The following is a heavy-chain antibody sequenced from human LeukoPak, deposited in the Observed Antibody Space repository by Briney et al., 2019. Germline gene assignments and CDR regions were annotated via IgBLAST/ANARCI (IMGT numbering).Heavy chain of an antibody. D-gene: IGHD4-17*01. J-gene: IGHJ3*02. CDR3: ASDYGDYAAFDI. CDR2: IYTSGST. Sequence: SETLSLTCTVSGGSISSYYWSWIRQPAGEGLEWIGRIYTSGSTKYNPSLRSRVTMSVDTSKKQFSLKLSSVTAADTAVYYCASDYGDYAAFDIWGQGTMVTVSS. V-gene: IGHV4-4*07. CDR1: GGSISSYY.